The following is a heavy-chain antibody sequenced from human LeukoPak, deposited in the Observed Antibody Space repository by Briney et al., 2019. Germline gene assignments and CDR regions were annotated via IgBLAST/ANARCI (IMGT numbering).Heavy chain of an antibody. V-gene: IGHV3-66*01. Sequence: GGSLRLSCAASGFIVSTNYMSWVRQAPGKGLEWVSVLYSGGTTYYADSVKGRFTISRDNSKNTLYLQMNSLRAEDTAIYYCARENSGIAATDIIDYWGQGTLVTVSS. CDR1: GFIVSTNY. CDR3: ARENSGIAATDIIDY. J-gene: IGHJ4*02. CDR2: LYSGGTT. D-gene: IGHD6-13*01.